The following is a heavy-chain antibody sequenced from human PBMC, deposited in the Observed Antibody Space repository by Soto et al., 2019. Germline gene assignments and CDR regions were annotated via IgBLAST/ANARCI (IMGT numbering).Heavy chain of an antibody. D-gene: IGHD3-3*01. Sequence: ASVKVSCKASGYTFTSYGISWVRQAPGQGLEWMGWISAYNGNTKYAQKLQGRGTMTTDTSTSTAYMELRSLSSDDTAVYYCARDSMLTIFGVGGWFDPWGQGTLVTVSS. J-gene: IGHJ5*02. CDR2: ISAYNGNT. V-gene: IGHV1-18*04. CDR1: GYTFTSYG. CDR3: ARDSMLTIFGVGGWFDP.